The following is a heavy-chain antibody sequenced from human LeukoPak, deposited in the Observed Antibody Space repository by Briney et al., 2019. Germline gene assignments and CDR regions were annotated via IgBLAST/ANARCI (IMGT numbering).Heavy chain of an antibody. CDR2: ISSSGSPI. CDR1: GFTFNTYW. Sequence: GGSLRLPCATSGFTFNTYWMYWVRQAPGKGLEWVSYISSSGSPIYYADSVEGRFTISRDNAKNSLYLQMSSLRAEDTAMYYCARVYSNYDPAAMDVWGQGTTVTVSS. D-gene: IGHD4-11*01. CDR3: ARVYSNYDPAAMDV. V-gene: IGHV3-48*04. J-gene: IGHJ6*02.